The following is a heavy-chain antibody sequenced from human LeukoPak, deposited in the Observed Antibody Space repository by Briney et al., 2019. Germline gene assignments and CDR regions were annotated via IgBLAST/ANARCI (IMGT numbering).Heavy chain of an antibody. CDR2: ISYDGNNK. D-gene: IGHD6-13*01. V-gene: IGHV3-30*18. J-gene: IGHJ4*02. Sequence: GGSLRLSCGASGFTFSYYGLHWVRQAPGKGLEWVALISYDGNNKDYADSVKGRFTISRDNSKNTLYLQMNSLRAEDTAVYFCAKGSSSSWFGGDSKWGQGTLVTVSS. CDR3: AKGSSSSWFGGDSK. CDR1: GFTFSYYG.